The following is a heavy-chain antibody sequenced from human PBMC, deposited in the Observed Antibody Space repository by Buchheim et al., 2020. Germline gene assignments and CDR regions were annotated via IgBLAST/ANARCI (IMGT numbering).Heavy chain of an antibody. V-gene: IGHV3-23*01. Sequence: EVQLLESGGGLVQPGGSLRLSCAASGFTFSSYAMSWVRQAPGKGLEWVSAISGSGCSTYYADSVKGRFTISRDNSQKTLHLQMNSLRAEDTAVYYCAKDAYGSGSYYNEYYYYYYMDVWGKGTT. CDR2: ISGSGCST. J-gene: IGHJ6*03. D-gene: IGHD3-10*01. CDR3: AKDAYGSGSYYNEYYYYYYMDV. CDR1: GFTFSSYA.